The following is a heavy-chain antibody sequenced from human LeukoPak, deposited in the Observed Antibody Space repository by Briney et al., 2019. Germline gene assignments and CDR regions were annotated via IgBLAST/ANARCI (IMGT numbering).Heavy chain of an antibody. Sequence: SETLSLTCAVYGGSFSGYYWSWIRQPPGKGLEWIGEINLSGSTNYNPSLKSRVTISVDTSKNQFSLKLSSVTAADTAVYYCAREVLEDDAFDIWGQGTMVTVSS. CDR2: INLSGST. D-gene: IGHD5-24*01. CDR3: AREVLEDDAFDI. V-gene: IGHV4-34*01. CDR1: GGSFSGYY. J-gene: IGHJ3*02.